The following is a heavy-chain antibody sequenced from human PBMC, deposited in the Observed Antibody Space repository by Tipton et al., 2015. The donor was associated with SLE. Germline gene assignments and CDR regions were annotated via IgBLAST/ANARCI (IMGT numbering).Heavy chain of an antibody. CDR3: ARDGYYYGSGSYWVYYYYMDV. CDR2: IWYDGSNK. J-gene: IGHJ6*03. CDR1: GFTFNSYG. V-gene: IGHV3-33*01. D-gene: IGHD3-10*01. Sequence: SLRLSCAASGFTFNSYGMHWVRQAPGKGLEWVAVIWYDGSNKYYADSVKGRFTISRDNSKNTLYLQMNSLRAEDTAVYYCARDGYYYGSGSYWVYYYYMDVWGKGTTVTVSS.